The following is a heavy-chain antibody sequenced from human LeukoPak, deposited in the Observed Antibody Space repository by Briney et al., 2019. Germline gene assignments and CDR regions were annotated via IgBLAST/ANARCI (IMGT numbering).Heavy chain of an antibody. V-gene: IGHV5-51*01. Sequence: GESLKISCQGPGYTFTNYWIGWVRQMPGKGLEWMGIVSPGDSDTRYSPSFQGQVTLSVDKSISAAYLQWSSLKASDTALYYCARRSRGHCTTTSCFFDYWGQGTLVTVSS. CDR3: ARRSRGHCTTTSCFFDY. CDR2: VSPGDSDT. D-gene: IGHD2-2*01. J-gene: IGHJ4*02. CDR1: GYTFTNYW.